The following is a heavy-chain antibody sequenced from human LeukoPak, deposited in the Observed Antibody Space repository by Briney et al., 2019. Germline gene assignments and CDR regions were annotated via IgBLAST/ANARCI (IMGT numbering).Heavy chain of an antibody. CDR2: ISGSGGST. CDR1: GFTFSSYA. D-gene: IGHD3-10*01. J-gene: IGHJ4*02. V-gene: IGHV3-23*01. Sequence: GGSLRLSCAASGFTFSSYAMSWVRQAPGKGLEWVSAISGSGGSTYYADSVKGRFTISRDNSKNTLYLQMNSLRAEDTAVYYCAKDTGLLWFGEFPTDYFDYWGQGTLVTVSS. CDR3: AKDTGLLWFGEFPTDYFDY.